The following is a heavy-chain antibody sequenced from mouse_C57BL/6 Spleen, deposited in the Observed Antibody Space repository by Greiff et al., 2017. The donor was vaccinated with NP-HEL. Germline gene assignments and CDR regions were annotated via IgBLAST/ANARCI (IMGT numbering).Heavy chain of an antibody. J-gene: IGHJ2*01. CDR2: IWSGGST. CDR1: GFSLTSYG. Sequence: QVQLKESGPGLVQPSQSLSITCTVSGFSLTSYGVHWVRQPPGKGLEWLGVIWSGGSTDYNAAFISRLSSSKDNSKSQVFFKMNSLQADDTAIYYCAKTLITTGFDYWGQGTTLTVSS. D-gene: IGHD1-1*01. CDR3: AKTLITTGFDY. V-gene: IGHV2-4*01.